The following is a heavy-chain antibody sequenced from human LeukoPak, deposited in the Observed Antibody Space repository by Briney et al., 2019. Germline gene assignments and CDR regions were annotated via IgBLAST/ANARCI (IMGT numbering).Heavy chain of an antibody. Sequence: PGGSLRLSCSASGFTYSIYAMHWVRQAPGKGLEDVSAISHNGVSTYYADSVKGRFTISRDNSKNTLYLQMSSLRAEDTAVYYCVRFVDVATNRFLDIWGQGTMVTVSS. CDR3: VRFVDVATNRFLDI. V-gene: IGHV3-64D*09. J-gene: IGHJ3*02. CDR2: ISHNGVST. D-gene: IGHD1-14*01. CDR1: GFTYSIYA.